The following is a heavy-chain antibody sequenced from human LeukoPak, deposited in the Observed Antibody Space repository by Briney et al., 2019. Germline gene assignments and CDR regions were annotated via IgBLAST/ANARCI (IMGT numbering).Heavy chain of an antibody. CDR2: ISSNGGST. J-gene: IGHJ4*02. D-gene: IGHD1-26*01. V-gene: IGHV3-64*01. Sequence: PGGSLRLSCAASGFTFSSYAMHWVRRAPGKGLEYVSAISSNGGSTYYANSVKGRFTISRDNSKNTLYLQMGSLRAEDMAVYYCARRRVGATMDYWGQGTLVTVSS. CDR3: ARRRVGATMDY. CDR1: GFTFSSYA.